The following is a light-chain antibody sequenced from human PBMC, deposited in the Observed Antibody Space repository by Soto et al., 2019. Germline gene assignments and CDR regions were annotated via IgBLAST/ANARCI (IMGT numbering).Light chain of an antibody. Sequence: ELVLTQSPATLSVSPGERATLSCRASHGVASTLAWYQQEPGQAPRLLIYDASTRATGIPARFSGGGSGTEFTLTISSLQSEDFAVYYCQHYRTWPLTFGGGTRVEI. V-gene: IGKV3-15*01. CDR1: HGVAST. J-gene: IGKJ4*01. CDR2: DAS. CDR3: QHYRTWPLT.